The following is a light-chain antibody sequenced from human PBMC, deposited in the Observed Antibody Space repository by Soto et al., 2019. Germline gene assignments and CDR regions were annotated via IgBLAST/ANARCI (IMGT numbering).Light chain of an antibody. V-gene: IGLV2-14*01. J-gene: IGLJ2*01. CDR1: SSDVGGYNY. CDR3: SSYSSSTTLV. Sequence: QSALTQPASVSGSPGQSITISCTGTSSDVGGYNYVSWYQQHPGKAPKLLIYDASNRTSGVSNRCSGSKSGNTACLTISGLQAEEEPDYYCSSYSSSTTLVFGGGTKLTVL. CDR2: DAS.